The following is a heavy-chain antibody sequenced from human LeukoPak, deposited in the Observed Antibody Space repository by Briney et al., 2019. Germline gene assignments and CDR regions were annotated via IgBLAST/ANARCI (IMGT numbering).Heavy chain of an antibody. Sequence: GGSLRLSCTASGFTFSSYSMAWVRQARGKGLEWVSCISGSGGFTDYADSVKGRFTISRDNSKNTLYVQMNSLRAEDTAIYYCARVGRESWGPTMVRGGMNAFDLWGQGTMVTVSS. J-gene: IGHJ3*01. CDR3: ARVGRESWGPTMVRGGMNAFDL. CDR1: GFTFSSYS. CDR2: ISGSGGFT. D-gene: IGHD3-10*01. V-gene: IGHV3-23*01.